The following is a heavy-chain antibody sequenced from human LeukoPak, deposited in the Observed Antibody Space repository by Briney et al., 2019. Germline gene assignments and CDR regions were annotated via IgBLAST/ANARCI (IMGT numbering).Heavy chain of an antibody. V-gene: IGHV3-23*01. J-gene: IGHJ5*02. Sequence: GGSLRLSCAASGFTFSSYAMSWVRQAPGNGLEWVSVISGSGGSTHYADSVKGRFTISRDNSKNTLYLQMNSLRAEDTAVYYCARTSGSGVKSGFDPWGQGTLVTVSS. D-gene: IGHD3-10*01. CDR3: ARTSGSGVKSGFDP. CDR2: ISGSGGST. CDR1: GFTFSSYA.